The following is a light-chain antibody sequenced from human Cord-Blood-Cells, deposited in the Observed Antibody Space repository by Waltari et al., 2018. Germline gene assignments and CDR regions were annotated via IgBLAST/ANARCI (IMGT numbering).Light chain of an antibody. CDR3: QQYYSTPYT. CDR2: WAS. Sequence: DIVMTQSPDSLAVSLGERATINCKSSQSVLYSSNNKNYLAWYKQKQGQPPKLLIYWASTRESGVPDRFSGSGSGTDFTLTISSLQAEYVAVYYCQQYYSTPYTFGQGTKLEIK. V-gene: IGKV4-1*01. CDR1: QSVLYSSNNKNY. J-gene: IGKJ2*01.